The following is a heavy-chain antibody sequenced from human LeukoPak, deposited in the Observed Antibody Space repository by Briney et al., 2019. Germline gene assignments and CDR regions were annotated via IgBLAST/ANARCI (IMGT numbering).Heavy chain of an antibody. CDR2: INNTGST. J-gene: IGHJ2*01. CDR3: ASPKTYATDDWYFGL. V-gene: IGHV4-34*01. CDR1: GGSFTVYY. D-gene: IGHD4-17*01. Sequence: SETLSLSCAVYGGSFTVYYWSWIPHTPQKGLECIVEINNTGSTNYNPSLKSRVTISVDTSKNQFSLKLSSVTAADTAVYYCASPKTYATDDWYFGLWGRGTLVTVSS.